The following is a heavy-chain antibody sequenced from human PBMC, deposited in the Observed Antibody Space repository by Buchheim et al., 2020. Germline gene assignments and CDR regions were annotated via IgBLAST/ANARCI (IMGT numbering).Heavy chain of an antibody. CDR2: ISYDGSNK. J-gene: IGHJ4*02. Sequence: QVQPVESGGGVVQPGRSLRLSCAASGFTFSSYGMHWVRQAPGKGLEWVAVISYDGSNKYYADSVKGRFTISRDNSKNTLYLQMNSLRAEDTAVYYCAKDFSTVAVAEFDYWGQGTL. CDR3: AKDFSTVAVAEFDY. CDR1: GFTFSSYG. D-gene: IGHD6-19*01. V-gene: IGHV3-30*18.